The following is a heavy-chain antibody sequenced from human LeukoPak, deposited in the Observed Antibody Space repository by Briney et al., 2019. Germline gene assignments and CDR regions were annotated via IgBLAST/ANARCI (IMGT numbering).Heavy chain of an antibody. J-gene: IGHJ3*02. CDR1: GGSISSGGYY. V-gene: IGHV4-31*03. CDR3: AKAATYRPMIVVVIKQDAFDI. D-gene: IGHD3-22*01. CDR2: IYYSGST. Sequence: PSQTLSLTCTVSGGSISSGGYYWSWIRQHPGKGLEWIGYIYYSGSTYYNPSLKSRVTISVDTSKNQFSLKLSSVTAADTAVYYCAKAATYRPMIVVVIKQDAFDIWGQGTMVTVSS.